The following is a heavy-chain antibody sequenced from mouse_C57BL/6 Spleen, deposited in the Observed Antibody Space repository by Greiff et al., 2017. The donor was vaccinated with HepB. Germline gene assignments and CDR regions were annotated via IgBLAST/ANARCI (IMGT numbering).Heavy chain of an antibody. D-gene: IGHD2-4*01. V-gene: IGHV1-61*01. CDR3: ARSYDYEVSDAMDY. CDR1: GYTFTSYW. Sequence: VQLQQSGAELVRPGSSVKLSCKASGYTFTSYWMYWVKQRPGQGLEWIGTIYPSDSDTHYNQKFKDKATLTVDKSSSTAYMQLSRLTSEDSAIYYYARSYDYEVSDAMDYWGQGTSVTVSS. J-gene: IGHJ4*01. CDR2: IYPSDSDT.